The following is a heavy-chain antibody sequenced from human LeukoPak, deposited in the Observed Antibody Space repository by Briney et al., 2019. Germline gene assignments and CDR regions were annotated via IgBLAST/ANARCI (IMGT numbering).Heavy chain of an antibody. CDR3: ARDQWELQFDY. Sequence: GRSLRLSCAASGFTFSSYAMHWVRQAPGKGLEWVAVISYDGSNKYYADSVKGRFTISRDNSKNTLYLQMNSLRAEDTAVYYCARDQWELQFDYWGQGTLVTVSS. V-gene: IGHV3-30-3*01. CDR2: ISYDGSNK. CDR1: GFTFSSYA. J-gene: IGHJ4*02. D-gene: IGHD1-26*01.